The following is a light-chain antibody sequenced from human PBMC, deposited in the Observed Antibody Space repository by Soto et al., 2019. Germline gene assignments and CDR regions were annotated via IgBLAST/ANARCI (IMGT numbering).Light chain of an antibody. CDR2: GTS. CDR1: QTISSNY. V-gene: IGKV3-20*01. Sequence: DIVLTQSPGTLSVSPGERTTRSGRASQTISSNYLAWYQQKPGQAPSLLIYGTSSSATGIPDRFSGRGSGTDFILTLSRLEPEASEIYYCQQYGSWTFGQGTKVEIK. CDR3: QQYGSWT. J-gene: IGKJ1*01.